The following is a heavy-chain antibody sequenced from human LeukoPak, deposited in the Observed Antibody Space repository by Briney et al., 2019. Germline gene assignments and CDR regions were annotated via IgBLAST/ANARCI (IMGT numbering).Heavy chain of an antibody. D-gene: IGHD4-23*01. CDR1: GFTFSDYY. J-gene: IGHJ4*02. V-gene: IGHV3-11*01. Sequence: GGSLRLSCAASGFTFSDYYISWIRQAPGKGLEWISRSDRDTRTYYADSVKGRFTISRDNSKNTVFLQMNSLRAEDMAFYYCAGGINSLHLDFDYWGLGALVTVSS. CDR3: AGGINSLHLDFDY. CDR2: RSDRDTRT.